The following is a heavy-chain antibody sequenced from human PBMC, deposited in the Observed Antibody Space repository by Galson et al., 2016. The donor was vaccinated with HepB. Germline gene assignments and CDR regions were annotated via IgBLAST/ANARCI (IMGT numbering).Heavy chain of an antibody. J-gene: IGHJ5*02. CDR2: ISGSGGTT. CDR3: VKYHYYGLGTTS. V-gene: IGHV3-23*01. CDR1: GFTFSSNA. Sequence: SLRLSCAASGFTFSSNAMNWVRQAPGKGLEWISGISGSGGTTYYADSVKGRFTISRDNSKNTLHLQMNSLRADDTAVYFCVKYHYYGLGTTSWGQGTLVTVSS. D-gene: IGHD3-10*01.